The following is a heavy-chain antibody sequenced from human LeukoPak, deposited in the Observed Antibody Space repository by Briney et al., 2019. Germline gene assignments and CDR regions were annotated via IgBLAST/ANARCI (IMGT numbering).Heavy chain of an antibody. V-gene: IGHV3-30-3*01. Sequence: GGSLRLSCAASGFTFSSYAMHWVRQAPGKGLEWVAVISYDRSNKYYADSVKGRFTISRGNSKNTLYLQMNSLRAEDTAVYYCARDLRDRGVSYFDYWGQGTLVTVSS. D-gene: IGHD3-10*01. J-gene: IGHJ4*02. CDR1: GFTFSSYA. CDR3: ARDLRDRGVSYFDY. CDR2: ISYDRSNK.